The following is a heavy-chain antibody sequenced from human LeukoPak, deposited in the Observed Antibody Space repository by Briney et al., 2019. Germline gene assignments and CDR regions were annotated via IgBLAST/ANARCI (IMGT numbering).Heavy chain of an antibody. J-gene: IGHJ5*02. CDR2: IDPSDSYT. V-gene: IGHV5-10-1*01. Sequence: GESLRISCKGSGYSFTSYWISWVRQMPGKGLEWMGRIDPSDSYTNYSPSFQGHVTISADKSISTAYLQWSSLKASHTAMYYCARRPKGNYCSSTSCYYGWFDPWGQGTLVTVSS. CDR3: ARRPKGNYCSSTSCYYGWFDP. CDR1: GYSFTSYW. D-gene: IGHD2-2*01.